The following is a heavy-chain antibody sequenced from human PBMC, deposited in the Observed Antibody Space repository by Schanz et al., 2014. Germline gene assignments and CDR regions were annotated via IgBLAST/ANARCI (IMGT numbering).Heavy chain of an antibody. D-gene: IGHD1-26*01. V-gene: IGHV1-18*01. CDR1: GYDFPIYA. CDR2: ISGYTGDT. CDR3: ARDNGRIPAANSFDY. J-gene: IGHJ4*02. Sequence: QILLVQPGPEVKKPGASVTVSCKASGYDFPIYAYSWVRQAPGQGPEWIGWISGYTGDTKYAQKFQHRVNMTTDRTTSTVYMELRSLRFDDTAVYFCARDNGRIPAANSFDYWGQGTRVTVSS.